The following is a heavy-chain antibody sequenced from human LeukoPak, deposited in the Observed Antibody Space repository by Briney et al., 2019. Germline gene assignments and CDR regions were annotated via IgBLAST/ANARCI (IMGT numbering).Heavy chain of an antibody. Sequence: PSETLSLTCAVYGGSFSGYSWSWVRQPPGKGLEWIGEINHSGSTNYNPSLKSRVTISVDTSKKQFSLKLNSVTAADTAVYYCARQSNPDYSWGALDYWGQGTLVTVSS. J-gene: IGHJ4*02. D-gene: IGHD2-15*01. CDR1: GGSFSGYS. V-gene: IGHV4-34*01. CDR3: ARQSNPDYSWGALDY. CDR2: INHSGST.